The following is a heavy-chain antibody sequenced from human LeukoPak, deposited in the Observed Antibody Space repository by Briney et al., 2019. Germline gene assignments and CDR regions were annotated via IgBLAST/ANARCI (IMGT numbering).Heavy chain of an antibody. CDR3: ARGAFDYPGRDYFDY. CDR1: GFIFSRYS. J-gene: IGHJ4*02. D-gene: IGHD3-9*01. V-gene: IGHV3-21*01. Sequence: PGGSVTLTCAASGFIFSRYSLNWLRQAPGKGLDWVSSISSRSSYIYYADSLKGRFTISRDNGKNSLHVQMKGLRVEDTAVYYCARGAFDYPGRDYFDYWGQGTQVTVSS. CDR2: ISSRSSYI.